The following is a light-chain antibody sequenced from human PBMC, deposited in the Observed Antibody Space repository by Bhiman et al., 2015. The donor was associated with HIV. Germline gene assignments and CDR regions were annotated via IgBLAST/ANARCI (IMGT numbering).Light chain of an antibody. V-gene: IGLV1-44*01. CDR3: AAWDDSLRGYVL. J-gene: IGLJ3*02. Sequence: QSVLTQPPSASGTPGQRVTISCSGSSSNIGSNSVSWYQQVPGTAPTLLIYRNNQRPSGVPDRFSGSKSGTSASLAISGLQADDEAEYFCAAWDDSLRGYVLFGGGTKVTVL. CDR1: SSNIGSNS. CDR2: RNN.